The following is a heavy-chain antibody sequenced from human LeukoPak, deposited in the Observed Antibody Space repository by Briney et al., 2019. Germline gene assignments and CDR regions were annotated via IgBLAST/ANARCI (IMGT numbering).Heavy chain of an antibody. CDR1: GGTFSSYA. Sequence: GASVKVSCKASGGTFSSYAISWVRQAPGQGLEWMGRIIPLFGTAIYAQKFQGRVTITADKSTSTAYMELSSLRSEDTAVYYCARALGYYDSSGLDYWGQGTLVTVSS. CDR2: IIPLFGTA. V-gene: IGHV1-69*06. CDR3: ARALGYYDSSGLDY. J-gene: IGHJ4*02. D-gene: IGHD3-22*01.